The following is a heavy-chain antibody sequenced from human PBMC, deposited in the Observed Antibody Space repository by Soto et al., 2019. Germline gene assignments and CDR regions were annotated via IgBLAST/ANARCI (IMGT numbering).Heavy chain of an antibody. Sequence: EVQLVQSGGGLVQPGGSLRLSCAASGFTFSSSPMSWVRHVPGKGLEWISAIRKDGGSMYYIESVKGRFTISRDNSNSTSSLRMKNLRTEDTGIYYCVRDRSTLSDFRSAFSTDRGQGALVVVSS. CDR2: IRKDGGSM. J-gene: IGHJ4*02. V-gene: IGHV3-23*04. CDR1: GFTFSSSP. D-gene: IGHD3-3*01. CDR3: VRDRSTLSDFRSAFSTD.